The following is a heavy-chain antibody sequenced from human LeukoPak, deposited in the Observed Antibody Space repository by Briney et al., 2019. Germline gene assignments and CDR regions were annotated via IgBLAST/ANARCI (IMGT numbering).Heavy chain of an antibody. CDR3: ARAETTLLLNY. CDR2: ISAHNGNT. CDR1: VYSFTNYG. J-gene: IGHJ4*02. D-gene: IGHD4-11*01. Sequence: ASVNVSRKASVYSFTNYGIIWVRQTPGQGLQWMGWISAHNGNTNYAQKLQGRVTLTTDTSTSTVYMELRSLTSDDTAVYYCARAETTLLLNYWGQGTLVTVSS. V-gene: IGHV1-18*01.